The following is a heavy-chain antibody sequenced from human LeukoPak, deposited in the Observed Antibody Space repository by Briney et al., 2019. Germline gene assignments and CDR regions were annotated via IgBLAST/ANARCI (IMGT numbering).Heavy chain of an antibody. Sequence: GESLKISCQASGYSFTTYWIAWVRQMPGKGLEWMGIIYPGDSDTTYSPSFQGQVTISADRSISTAYLQWTSLKASDTAMYYCARRAAATPHSTRQYLFDYWGQGILVTVSS. V-gene: IGHV5-51*01. CDR2: IYPGDSDT. CDR1: GYSFTTYW. J-gene: IGHJ4*02. CDR3: ARRAAATPHSTRQYLFDY. D-gene: IGHD2-2*01.